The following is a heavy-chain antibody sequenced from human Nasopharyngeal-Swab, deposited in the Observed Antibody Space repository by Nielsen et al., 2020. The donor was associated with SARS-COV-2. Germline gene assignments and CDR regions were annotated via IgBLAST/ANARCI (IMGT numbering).Heavy chain of an antibody. V-gene: IGHV1-69*04. Sequence: SVTVSCKASLGTFRSYAISWVRQAPGQGLEWMGRIIPLLGIANYAQKFQGRVTITADKTTSTAYMELSSLRTEDTAVDYCARDWVGVTDPDWFDPWGQGTRVTVSS. CDR3: ARDWVGVTDPDWFDP. J-gene: IGHJ5*02. CDR2: IIPLLGIA. CDR1: LGTFRSYA. D-gene: IGHD2-21*02.